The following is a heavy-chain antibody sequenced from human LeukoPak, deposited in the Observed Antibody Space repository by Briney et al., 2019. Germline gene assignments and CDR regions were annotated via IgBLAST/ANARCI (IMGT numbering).Heavy chain of an antibody. J-gene: IGHJ4*02. CDR1: GFTFSSYS. CDR2: ISSSSSYI. CDR3: ARDSLSVATRVDDY. V-gene: IGHV3-21*01. D-gene: IGHD5-12*01. Sequence: GGPLRLSCAASGFTFSSYSMNWVCQALGKGLEWVSSISSSSSYIYYADSVKGRFTISRDNAKNSLYLQMNSLRAEDTAVYYCARDSLSVATRVDDYWGQGTLVTVSS.